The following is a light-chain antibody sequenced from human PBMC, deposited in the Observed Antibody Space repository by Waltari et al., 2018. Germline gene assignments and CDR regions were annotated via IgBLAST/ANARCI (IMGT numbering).Light chain of an antibody. CDR2: DVS. CDR1: SSDVGGYNS. Sequence: QSALTQPASVSGSPGQSITISCTGTSSDVGGYNSVSWYQDHPGQAPNVIIYDVSDRPSGISERFPGSKSGTTASLTISGLQAEDESDYYCSSQSSDNVVLFGGGTKLTVL. CDR3: SSQSSDNVVL. J-gene: IGLJ2*01. V-gene: IGLV2-14*03.